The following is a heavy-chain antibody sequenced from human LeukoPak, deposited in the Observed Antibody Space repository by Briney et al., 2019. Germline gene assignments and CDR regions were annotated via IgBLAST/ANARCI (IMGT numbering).Heavy chain of an antibody. CDR1: GGSFSGYS. D-gene: IGHD6-13*01. J-gene: IGHJ4*02. CDR3: ARGSAAGLAY. V-gene: IGHV4-34*01. CDR2: IDRSGST. Sequence: PSETLSLTCAVYGGSFSGYSWTWIRQPPGKGLEWIGEIDRSGSTNYNPSLKSRLTILVDTSKNQFSLKLNSVTAADTAVYYCARGSAAGLAYWGQGTLVTVSS.